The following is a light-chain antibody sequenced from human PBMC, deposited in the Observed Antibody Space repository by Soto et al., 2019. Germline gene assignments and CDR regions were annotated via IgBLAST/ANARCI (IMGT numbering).Light chain of an antibody. CDR2: DDS. CDR3: QVWDSSSDCDVV. Sequence: SYELTQPPSVSVAPGQTARITCGGYNIGSKSVHWYQQKPGQAPVLVVYDDSARPSGIPERFSGSNSGNTATLTISRVEAGDEADYYCQVWDSSSDCDVVFAGGTKLTVL. CDR1: NIGSKS. J-gene: IGLJ2*01. V-gene: IGLV3-21*02.